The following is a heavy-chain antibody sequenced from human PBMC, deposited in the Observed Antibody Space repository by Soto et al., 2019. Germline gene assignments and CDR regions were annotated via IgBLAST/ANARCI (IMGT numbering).Heavy chain of an antibody. CDR1: GFTFSDYA. CDR2: ISGSGGST. D-gene: IGHD3-22*01. Sequence: HPGGSLRLSCVASGFTFSDYAMAWVRQSPGKGLEWVSSISGSGGSTYYADSVKGRFTISRDNSKNTVYLQMNSLRAEDTAVYYCAKARDDSIDYYRIGYYFDYWGQGTLVTVSS. CDR3: AKARDDSIDYYRIGYYFDY. V-gene: IGHV3-23*01. J-gene: IGHJ4*02.